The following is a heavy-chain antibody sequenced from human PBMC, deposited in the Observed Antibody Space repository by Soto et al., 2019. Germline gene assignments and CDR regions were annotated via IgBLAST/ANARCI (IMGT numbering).Heavy chain of an antibody. CDR1: GGTFSSYA. V-gene: IGHV1-69*13. CDR2: IIPIFGTA. Sequence: SVKVSCKASGGTFSSYAISWVRQAPGQGLEWMGGIIPIFGTANYAQKFQGRVTITADESTSTAYMELSSLRSEDTAVSYCARDPHCSGGSCYLQGFDYWGQGTLVTVSS. D-gene: IGHD2-15*01. J-gene: IGHJ4*02. CDR3: ARDPHCSGGSCYLQGFDY.